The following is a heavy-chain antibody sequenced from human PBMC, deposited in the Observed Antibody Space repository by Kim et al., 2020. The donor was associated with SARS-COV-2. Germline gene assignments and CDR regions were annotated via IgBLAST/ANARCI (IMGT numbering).Heavy chain of an antibody. CDR3: ARDWGNGGVDP. J-gene: IGHJ5*02. Sequence: NYNPPLKRRVTISVDTSKYQFSLKRSSVTAADTAVYYCARDWGNGGVDPWGQGTLVTVSS. V-gene: IGHV4-59*01. D-gene: IGHD3-16*01.